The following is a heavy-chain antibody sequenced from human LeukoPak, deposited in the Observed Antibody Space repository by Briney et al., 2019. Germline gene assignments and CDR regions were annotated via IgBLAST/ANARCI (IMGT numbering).Heavy chain of an antibody. V-gene: IGHV3-21*01. Sequence: GGSLRLSCAASRFTFSTYSMNWVRQAPGKGLEWVSSISSSGSYIYSTDSLKGRFTISRDNAKNSLYLQMNSLRAEDTAVYYCARALTVAGTDWYFDLWGRGTLVAVSS. CDR3: ARALTVAGTDWYFDL. CDR1: RFTFSTYS. D-gene: IGHD6-19*01. CDR2: ISSSGSYI. J-gene: IGHJ2*01.